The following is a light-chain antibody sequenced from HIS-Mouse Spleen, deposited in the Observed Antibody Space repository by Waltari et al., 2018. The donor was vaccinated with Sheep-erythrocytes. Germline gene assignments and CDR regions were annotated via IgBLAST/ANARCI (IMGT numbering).Light chain of an antibody. Sequence: SYELTQPPSVSVSPGQTASITCSGDKLGDKYACWYQQKPGQSPVLVIYKDSKRPSGIPERVSGANSGNTATLTISGTQAMDEADYYCQAWDSSTAWVFGGGTKLTVL. J-gene: IGLJ3*02. CDR2: KDS. CDR1: KLGDKY. V-gene: IGLV3-1*01. CDR3: QAWDSSTAWV.